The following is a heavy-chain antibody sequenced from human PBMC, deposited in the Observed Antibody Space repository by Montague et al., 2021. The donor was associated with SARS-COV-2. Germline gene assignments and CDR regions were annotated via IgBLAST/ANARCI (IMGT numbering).Heavy chain of an antibody. CDR3: ARTTMITFGGVIVPFDY. CDR2: XDWXDDK. D-gene: IGHD3-16*02. Sequence: PALVKPTQTLTLTCTFSGFSLSTSGMCVSWIRQPPGKALEWLARXDWXDDKYYSTSLKTRLTISKDTSKNQVVLTMTNMDPVDTATYYCARTTMITFGGVIVPFDYWGQGTLVTVSS. CDR1: GFSLSTSGMC. J-gene: IGHJ4*02. V-gene: IGHV2-70*11.